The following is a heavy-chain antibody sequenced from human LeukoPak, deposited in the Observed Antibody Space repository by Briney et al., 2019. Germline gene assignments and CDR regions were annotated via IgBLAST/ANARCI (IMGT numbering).Heavy chain of an antibody. J-gene: IGHJ3*02. CDR2: IIPIFGTA. D-gene: IGHD3-16*02. V-gene: IGHV1-69*13. CDR1: GGTFNSYA. Sequence: ASVKVSCKASGGTFNSYAIMWVRQAPGQGLEWMGGIIPIFGTANYAQKFQGRVTITADESTSTAYMELSSLRSEDTAVYYCARVPQSDYVWGSYRSHAFDIWGQGTMVTVSS. CDR3: ARVPQSDYVWGSYRSHAFDI.